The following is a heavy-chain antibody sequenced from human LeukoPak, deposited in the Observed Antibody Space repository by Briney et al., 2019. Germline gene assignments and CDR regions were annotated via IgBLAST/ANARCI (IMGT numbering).Heavy chain of an antibody. V-gene: IGHV3-21*01. CDR3: ARDSRDYYGSGSYPEY. CDR1: GFTFSSYS. J-gene: IGHJ4*02. Sequence: GGSLRLSCAVSGFTFSSYSMKWVRQAPGKGLEGVSSISSSSSHIYYADSVKGRFTISRDNAKNSLFLQMNSLRAEDTAVYYCARDSRDYYGSGSYPEYWGQGTLVTVSS. D-gene: IGHD3-10*01. CDR2: ISSSSSHI.